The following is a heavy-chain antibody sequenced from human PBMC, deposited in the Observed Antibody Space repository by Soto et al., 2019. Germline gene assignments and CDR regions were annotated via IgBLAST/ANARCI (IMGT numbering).Heavy chain of an antibody. Sequence: PGGSLRLSCAASGFTFSSYSMNWVRQAPGKGLEWVSSISSSSSHIYYADSVKGRFTISRDNAKNSLYLQMNSLRAEDTAVYYSARAAFYFGWGIYYSPSYYYGMDVGGQGTTVTVSS. CDR3: ARAAFYFGWGIYYSPSYYYGMDV. D-gene: IGHD3-10*01. V-gene: IGHV3-21*01. CDR1: GFTFSSYS. CDR2: ISSSSSHI. J-gene: IGHJ6*02.